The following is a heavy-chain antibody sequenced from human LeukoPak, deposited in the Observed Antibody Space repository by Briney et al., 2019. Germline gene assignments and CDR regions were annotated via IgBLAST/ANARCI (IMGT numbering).Heavy chain of an antibody. J-gene: IGHJ4*02. D-gene: IGHD3-16*02. CDR2: INHSGRA. Sequence: PSETLSLTCAVHGGSFSGYYWSWVRQPPGKGLEWIGEINHSGRANYNPSLKSRVTMSVDTSNNQFSLSLSSVTAADTAVYYCARGSLNRVITFGGVIVDDYWGQGTLVTVSS. V-gene: IGHV4-34*01. CDR3: ARGSLNRVITFGGVIVDDY. CDR1: GGSFSGYY.